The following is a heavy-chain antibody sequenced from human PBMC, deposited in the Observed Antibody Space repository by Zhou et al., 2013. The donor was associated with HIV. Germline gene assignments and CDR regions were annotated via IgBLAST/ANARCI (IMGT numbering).Heavy chain of an antibody. J-gene: IGHJ6*02. CDR1: GGTFSSYA. D-gene: IGHD6-13*01. V-gene: IGHV1-69*05. CDR3: ARDRGSSSWYGGRYYYYGMDV. Sequence: QVQLVQSGAEVKKPGSSVKVSCKASGGTFSSYAISWVRQAPGQGLEWMGGIIPLFGTANYAQKFQGRVTITTDESTSTAYMELSSLRSEDTAVYYCARDRGSSSWYGGRYYYYGMDVWGQGDHGHRLL. CDR2: IIPLFGTA.